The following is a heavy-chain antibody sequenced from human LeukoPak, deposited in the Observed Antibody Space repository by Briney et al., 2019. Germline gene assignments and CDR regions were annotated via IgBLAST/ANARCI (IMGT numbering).Heavy chain of an antibody. D-gene: IGHD5-18*01. Sequence: GASVKVSCKASGYTFTGYYMHWVRQAPGQGLEWMGWINPNSGGTNYAQKFQGRVTMTRDTSISTAYMELSRLRSDDTAVYYCAREGYSYGYNWFDPWGQGTLVTVSS. J-gene: IGHJ5*02. CDR3: AREGYSYGYNWFDP. CDR1: GYTFTGYY. V-gene: IGHV1-2*02. CDR2: INPNSGGT.